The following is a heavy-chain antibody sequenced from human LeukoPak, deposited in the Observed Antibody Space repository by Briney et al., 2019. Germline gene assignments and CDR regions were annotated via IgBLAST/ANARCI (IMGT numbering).Heavy chain of an antibody. Sequence: SGGSLRLSCAASGFTVSSNYMSWVRQAPGKGLEWIGEINHSGSTNYNPSLKSRVTISVDTSKNQFSLKLSSVTAADTAVYYCARSTMVRGVIRRGPPFDYWGQGTLVTVSS. CDR2: INHSGST. J-gene: IGHJ4*02. CDR3: ARSTMVRGVIRRGPPFDY. D-gene: IGHD3-10*01. CDR1: GFTVSSNY. V-gene: IGHV4-34*01.